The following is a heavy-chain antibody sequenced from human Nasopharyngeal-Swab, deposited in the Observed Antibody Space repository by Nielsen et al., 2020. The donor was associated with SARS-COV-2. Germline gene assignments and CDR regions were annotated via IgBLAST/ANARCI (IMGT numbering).Heavy chain of an antibody. V-gene: IGHV4-59*01. CDR1: GGSISSYY. Sequence: SETLSLTCTVSGGSISSYYWSWIRQPPGKGLEWIGYIYYSGSTNYNPSLKSRVTISVDTSKNQFSLKLSSVTAADTAVYYCARVTTPAYYYYMDVWGKGTTATVSS. CDR2: IYYSGST. D-gene: IGHD1-14*01. CDR3: ARVTTPAYYYYMDV. J-gene: IGHJ6*03.